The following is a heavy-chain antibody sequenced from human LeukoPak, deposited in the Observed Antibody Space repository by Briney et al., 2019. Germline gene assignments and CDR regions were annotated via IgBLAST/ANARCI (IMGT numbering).Heavy chain of an antibody. CDR3: ARGPGPYYDILTGYYWEGYFDY. J-gene: IGHJ4*02. CDR1: GGSLSSYY. D-gene: IGHD3-9*01. V-gene: IGHV4-59*12. CDR2: IYYSGST. Sequence: SETLSLTCTVSGGSLSSYYWSWLRQPPGKGLEWIGYIYYSGSTNYNPSLKSRVTISVDTSKNQFSLKLSSVTAADTAVYYCARGPGPYYDILTGYYWEGYFDYWGQGTLVTVSS.